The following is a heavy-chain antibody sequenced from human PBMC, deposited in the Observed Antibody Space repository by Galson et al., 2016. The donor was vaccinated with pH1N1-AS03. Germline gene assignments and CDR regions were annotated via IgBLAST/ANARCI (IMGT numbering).Heavy chain of an antibody. V-gene: IGHV1-69-2*01. CDR2: VDPDTSKT. CDR1: GYTFTDYN. CDR3: ATDGPRGSLSS. Sequence: QSGAEVKKPGSSVKVSCKVSGYTFTDYNMHWVQQAPGKGLEWMGLVDPDTSKTKYAEKFQGRVTITADTSRDTAYMDPSGLRSADTALYYCATDGPRGSLSSWGQGTLVTVSS. D-gene: IGHD6-6*01. J-gene: IGHJ4*02.